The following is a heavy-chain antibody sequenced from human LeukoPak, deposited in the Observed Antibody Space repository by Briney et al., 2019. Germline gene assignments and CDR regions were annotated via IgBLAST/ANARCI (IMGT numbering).Heavy chain of an antibody. CDR1: GISFSYAW. V-gene: IGHV3-15*01. J-gene: IGHJ4*02. Sequence: GGCLRLSCAASGISFSYAWMSWVRQAPGKGLEWVGRIKTKTDGGTTDYAAPVKGRFTISRDGSKNTLYLQMNSLKAEDTAVYYCATDGYLFGGSSLDHWGQGTLVTVSS. CDR2: IKTKTDGGTT. D-gene: IGHD6-6*01. CDR3: ATDGYLFGGSSLDH.